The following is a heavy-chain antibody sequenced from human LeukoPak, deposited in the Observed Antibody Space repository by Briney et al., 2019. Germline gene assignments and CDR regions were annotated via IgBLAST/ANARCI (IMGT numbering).Heavy chain of an antibody. Sequence: SETLSLTCTVSGGSISSSYWSWIRQPPGKGLEWVGYVHYSGSTNYNPPLRSRLTISVDMSKNQFSLKLNSVTAADTAVYFCARLNPLAAVATYYYHAMDVWGQGTTVTVSS. CDR2: VHYSGST. CDR3: ARLNPLAAVATYYYHAMDV. V-gene: IGHV4-59*01. D-gene: IGHD6-13*01. J-gene: IGHJ6*02. CDR1: GGSISSSY.